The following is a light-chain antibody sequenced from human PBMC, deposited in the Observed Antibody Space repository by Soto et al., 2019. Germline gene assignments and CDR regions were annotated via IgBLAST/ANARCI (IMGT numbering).Light chain of an antibody. CDR2: DVS. Sequence: QSVLTQPASVSGSPGQSITISCTGTSSDVGGYNYVSWYQQHPGKAPKLMIYDVSNQPSGVSNRFSGAKSGNTASLTTSGVQAEDDADYYCCSYTGSSTLVVFGGGTKLTVL. CDR1: SSDVGGYNY. J-gene: IGLJ2*01. CDR3: CSYTGSSTLVV. V-gene: IGLV2-14*01.